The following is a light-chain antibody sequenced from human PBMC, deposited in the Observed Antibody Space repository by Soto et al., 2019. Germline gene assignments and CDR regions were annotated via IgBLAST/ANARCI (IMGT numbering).Light chain of an antibody. CDR1: QNIIFY. J-gene: IGKJ1*01. CDR3: QQYDSYSWT. Sequence: DIQMTQSPSSLSASVGDRVTITCRASQNIIFYLNWYQQKPGEAPKVLIYDASSLGSGVPSRFSGSGSGTKFTLTISSLQPDDFATYYCQQYDSYSWTFGQGTKVDIK. CDR2: DAS. V-gene: IGKV1-5*01.